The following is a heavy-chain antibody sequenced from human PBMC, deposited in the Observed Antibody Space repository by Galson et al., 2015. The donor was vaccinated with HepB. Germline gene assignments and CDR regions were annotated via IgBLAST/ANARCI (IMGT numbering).Heavy chain of an antibody. CDR1: GFTFSSYA. Sequence: SLRLSCAASGFTFSSYAMSWVRQAPGKGLEWVSAISGSGGSTYYADSVKGRFTISRDNSKNTLYLQMNSLRAEDTAVYYCAHIHTVHLDWYFDLWGRGTLVTVSS. J-gene: IGHJ2*01. D-gene: IGHD1-1*01. CDR3: AHIHTVHLDWYFDL. CDR2: ISGSGGST. V-gene: IGHV3-23*01.